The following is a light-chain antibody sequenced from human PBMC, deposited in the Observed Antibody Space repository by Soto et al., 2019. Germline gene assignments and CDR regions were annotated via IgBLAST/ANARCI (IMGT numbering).Light chain of an antibody. J-gene: IGKJ1*01. CDR1: QSVSSSY. Sequence: EIVLTQSPGSLSLSPVERATLSCIASQSVSSSYLAWYQQKPGQAPRLLIYGASSRATGIPDRFSGSGSGTDFTLTISRLEPEDFAVYYCQQYGSSRTWTFGQGTKVDI. CDR3: QQYGSSRTWT. CDR2: GAS. V-gene: IGKV3-20*01.